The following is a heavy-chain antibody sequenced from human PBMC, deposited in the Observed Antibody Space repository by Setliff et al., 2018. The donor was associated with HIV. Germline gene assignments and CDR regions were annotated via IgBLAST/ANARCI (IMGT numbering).Heavy chain of an antibody. CDR1: GYTFSTYP. J-gene: IGHJ4*02. CDR2: IIAANGNT. Sequence: ASVKVSCKASGYTFSTYPIHWVRQAPGQRLEWMGWIIAANGNTKYSQKFQGRVTISRDTSASTAYMELSSLTSEDTAVYFCAREWGSCSSTSRPRTGLDYWGQGTLVTVSS. D-gene: IGHD2-2*01. V-gene: IGHV1-3*01. CDR3: AREWGSCSSTSRPRTGLDY.